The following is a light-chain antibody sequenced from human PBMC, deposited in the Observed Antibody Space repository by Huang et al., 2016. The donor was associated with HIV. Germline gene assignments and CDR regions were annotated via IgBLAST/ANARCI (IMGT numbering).Light chain of an antibody. Sequence: EIVLTQSPGTLSLSPGERVTLSCGASRTVSSNYLAWYQQKPGQAPRLLIYGASSRATGIPDRFSGSGSGTDFTLTISRLEPEDFAVYYCQQYGTSATFGGGTKVEF. V-gene: IGKV3-20*01. J-gene: IGKJ4*01. CDR3: QQYGTSAT. CDR2: GAS. CDR1: RTVSSNY.